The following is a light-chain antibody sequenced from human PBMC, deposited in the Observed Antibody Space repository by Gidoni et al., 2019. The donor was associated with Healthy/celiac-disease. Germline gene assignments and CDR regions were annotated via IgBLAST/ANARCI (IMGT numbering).Light chain of an antibody. CDR2: KAS. CDR1: QSISSW. V-gene: IGKV1-5*03. Sequence: DIQITQSPSTLSASVGDRVTITCRASQSISSWLAWYQQKPGKAPKLLIYKASSLESGVPSRFSGSGSGTEFTLTISSLQPDDFATYYCQQYNSYVLTFGGGTKVEIK. J-gene: IGKJ4*01. CDR3: QQYNSYVLT.